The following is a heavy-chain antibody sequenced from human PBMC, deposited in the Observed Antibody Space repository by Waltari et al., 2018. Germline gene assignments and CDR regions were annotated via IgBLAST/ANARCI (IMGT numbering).Heavy chain of an antibody. CDR2: ISSECGGT. V-gene: IGHV3-23*01. CDR1: GFTFSSYI. CDR3: ARRRGDD. D-gene: IGHD3-10*01. J-gene: IGHJ4*02. Sequence: EVQLLESGGGLVQPGGSLRLSCAASGFTFSSYIMGWVRQAPGKGLDWVSVISSECGGTYYADSVKGRFTISRDNSKNTLYLQMNSLRVEDTAVYYCARRRGDDWGQGTLVTVSS.